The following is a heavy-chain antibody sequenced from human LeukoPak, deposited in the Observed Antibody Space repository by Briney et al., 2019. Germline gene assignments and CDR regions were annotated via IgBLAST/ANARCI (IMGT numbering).Heavy chain of an antibody. Sequence: PGGSLRLSCAASGFTFDDYGMSWVRQVPGKGLEWVSRINWNGDSTDYADSVKGRFTISRDNAKNSLYLQMDSLRAEDTAFYYCARRGNGDYYYDYMDIWGKGTTVTVSS. CDR1: GFTFDDYG. J-gene: IGHJ6*03. CDR3: ARRGNGDYYYDYMDI. D-gene: IGHD3-10*01. CDR2: INWNGDST. V-gene: IGHV3-20*04.